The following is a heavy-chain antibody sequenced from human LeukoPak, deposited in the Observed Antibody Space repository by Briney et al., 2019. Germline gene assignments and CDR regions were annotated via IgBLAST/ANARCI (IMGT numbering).Heavy chain of an antibody. Sequence: SGPTLVHPTPTLTLTCTFSGFSRRTSGMRVSWMRQPPGKALEWLALIDWDDDKFYSTSLKTRLTISKDTSKNQVVLTMTNMDPVDTATYYCARHCGSGSELDYWGQGTLVTVSS. D-gene: IGHD3-10*01. CDR1: GFSRRTSGMR. V-gene: IGHV2-70*04. J-gene: IGHJ4*02. CDR3: ARHCGSGSELDY. CDR2: IDWDDDK.